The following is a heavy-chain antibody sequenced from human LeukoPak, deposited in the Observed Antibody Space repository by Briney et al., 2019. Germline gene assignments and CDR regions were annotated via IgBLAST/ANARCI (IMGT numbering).Heavy chain of an antibody. J-gene: IGHJ4*02. CDR1: GYTLTELS. CDR3: ATGRITMVRGVMDYFDY. Sequence: ASVKVSCKVSGYTLTELSMHWVRQAPGKGLEWMGGFDPEDGETIYAQKFQGRVTMTEDTSTDTAYMELSSLRSEDTAVYYCATGRITMVRGVMDYFDYWGQGTLVTVSS. CDR2: FDPEDGET. V-gene: IGHV1-24*01. D-gene: IGHD3-10*01.